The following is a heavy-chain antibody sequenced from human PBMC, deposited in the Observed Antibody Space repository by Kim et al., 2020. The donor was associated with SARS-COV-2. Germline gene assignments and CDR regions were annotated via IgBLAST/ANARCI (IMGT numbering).Heavy chain of an antibody. V-gene: IGHV3-23*01. CDR1: GFTFSSYA. J-gene: IGHJ4*02. CDR2: ISGSGGST. CDR3: AKAPGQLWLYFDY. Sequence: GGSLRLSCATSGFTFSSYAMSWVRQAPGKGLEWVSAISGSGGSTYYADSVKGRFTISRDNSKNTLYLQMNSLRAEDTAVYYCAKAPGQLWLYFDYWGQGTLVTVSS. D-gene: IGHD5-18*01.